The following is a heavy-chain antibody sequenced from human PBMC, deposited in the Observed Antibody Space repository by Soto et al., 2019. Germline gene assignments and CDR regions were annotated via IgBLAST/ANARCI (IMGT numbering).Heavy chain of an antibody. V-gene: IGHV3-33*01. D-gene: IGHD6-19*01. J-gene: IGHJ6*03. CDR1: GFTFRSYG. CDR2: IWYDGSNK. CDR3: ARGISYSSGWYYYYYMDV. Sequence: GGSLRLSCAASGFTFRSYGMHWVRQAPGKGLEWVAVIWYDGSNKYYADSVKGRFTISRDNSKNTLYLQMNSLRAEDTAVYYCARGISYSSGWYYYYYMDVWGKGTTVTVSS.